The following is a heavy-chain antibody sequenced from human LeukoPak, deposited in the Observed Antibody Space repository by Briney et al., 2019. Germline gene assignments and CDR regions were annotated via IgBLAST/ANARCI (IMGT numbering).Heavy chain of an antibody. Sequence: ASVKVSCKASGYTFTSYYIHWVRQAPGQGLEWMGMIKPSGGAPSYAQKFQDRVTMTSDTSTSTVYMEVSSLGSEDTAVYYCARKVYASNDYYYEYYLDYWGQGTLVTVSS. CDR1: GYTFTSYY. J-gene: IGHJ4*02. CDR2: IKPSGGAP. D-gene: IGHD3-22*01. CDR3: ARKVYASNDYYYEYYLDY. V-gene: IGHV1-46*01.